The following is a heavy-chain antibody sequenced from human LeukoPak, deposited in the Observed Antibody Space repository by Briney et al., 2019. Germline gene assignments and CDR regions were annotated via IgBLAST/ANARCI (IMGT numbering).Heavy chain of an antibody. V-gene: IGHV4-39*06. D-gene: IGHD3-16*01. CDR1: GGSISSSSYY. Sequence: SETLSLTCTVSGGSISSSSYYWGWIRQPPGKGLEWIRSIYYSGSTYYNPSLKSRVTISVDTSKNQFALKLSSVTAADTAVYYCARGGTLVAFVIWGQGTMVTVSS. J-gene: IGHJ3*02. CDR3: ARGGTLVAFVI. CDR2: IYYSGST.